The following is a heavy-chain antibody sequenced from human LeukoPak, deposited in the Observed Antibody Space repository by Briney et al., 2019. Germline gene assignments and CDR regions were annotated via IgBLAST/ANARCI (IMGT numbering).Heavy chain of an antibody. Sequence: PGGSLRLSCAASGFTFSSYAMHWVRQAPGKGLEWVAVISYDGSNKYYADSVKGRFTISRDNSKNTLYLQMNSLRAEDTAVYYCARSSAFYDWELLIYWGQGTLVTVSS. CDR3: ARSSAFYDWELLIY. CDR2: ISYDGSNK. CDR1: GFTFSSYA. D-gene: IGHD1-26*01. V-gene: IGHV3-30-3*01. J-gene: IGHJ4*02.